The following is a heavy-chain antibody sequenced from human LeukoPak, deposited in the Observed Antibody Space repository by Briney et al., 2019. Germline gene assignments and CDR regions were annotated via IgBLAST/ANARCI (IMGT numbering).Heavy chain of an antibody. V-gene: IGHV3-30*04. D-gene: IGHD1-26*01. J-gene: IGHJ4*02. Sequence: PGGSLRLFCAASGFTFSGYSMFWVRQGPGSGLEYVSVISYDGSSKYYADSVKGRVTVSRDNAKNTLYLQVDSLRTEDTGIYYCVRDLVGASTWGQGTLITDSS. CDR1: GFTFSGYS. CDR3: VRDLVGAST. CDR2: ISYDGSSK.